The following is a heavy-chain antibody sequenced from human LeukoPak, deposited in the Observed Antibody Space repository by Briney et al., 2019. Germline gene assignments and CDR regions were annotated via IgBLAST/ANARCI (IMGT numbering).Heavy chain of an antibody. Sequence: PSETLSLTCTVSGGSISSYYWSWIRQPPGKGLEWIGYIYYSGSTNYNPSPKSRVTISVDTSKNQFSLKLSSVTAADTAVYYCARETIYYYDSSGYWDPWGQGTLVTVSS. CDR1: GGSISSYY. CDR2: IYYSGST. J-gene: IGHJ5*02. V-gene: IGHV4-59*01. D-gene: IGHD3-22*01. CDR3: ARETIYYYDSSGYWDP.